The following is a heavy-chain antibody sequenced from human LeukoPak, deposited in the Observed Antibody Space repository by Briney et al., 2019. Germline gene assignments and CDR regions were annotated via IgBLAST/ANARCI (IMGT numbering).Heavy chain of an antibody. V-gene: IGHV6-1*01. J-gene: IGHJ6*02. Sequence: SQTLSLTCAISGDSVSSNSAAWTWIRQSPSRGLEWLGRTYYRSKWYNDYAVSVKSRITINPDTSKNQFSLQLNSVTPEDTAVYYCAREQTRGYSYGFYYYGMDVWGQGTTVIVSS. CDR3: AREQTRGYSYGFYYYGMDV. CDR2: TYYRSKWYN. D-gene: IGHD5-18*01. CDR1: GDSVSSNSAA.